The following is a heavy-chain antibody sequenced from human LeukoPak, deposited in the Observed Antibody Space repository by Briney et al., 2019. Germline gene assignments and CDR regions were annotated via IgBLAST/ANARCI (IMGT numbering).Heavy chain of an antibody. CDR1: GGSFSGYY. V-gene: IGHV4-34*01. J-gene: IGHJ6*03. Sequence: SETLSLTCAVYGGSFSGYYWSWIRQPPGKGLEWIGEINHSGSTNYNPSPKSRVTISVDTSKNQFSLKLSSVTAADTAVYYCARGKDEPNYYYYYMDVWGKGTTVTVSS. CDR3: ARGKDEPNYYYYYMDV. CDR2: INHSGST. D-gene: IGHD1-14*01.